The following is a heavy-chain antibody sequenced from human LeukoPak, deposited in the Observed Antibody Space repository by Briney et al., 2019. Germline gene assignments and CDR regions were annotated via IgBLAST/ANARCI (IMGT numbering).Heavy chain of an antibody. V-gene: IGHV3-33*01. CDR2: MWPDGSDK. J-gene: IGHJ4*02. CDR3: ARKGYSGTYRHYFDY. D-gene: IGHD1-26*01. CDR1: GFTFSSYG. Sequence: GGSLRLSCAASGFTFSSYGMHWVRQAPGKGLEMVAVMWPDGSDKYADSVKGRFTISRDNSKTTLYLEMNSLRADDTGLYYCARKGYSGTYRHYFDYWGQGTLVTVSS.